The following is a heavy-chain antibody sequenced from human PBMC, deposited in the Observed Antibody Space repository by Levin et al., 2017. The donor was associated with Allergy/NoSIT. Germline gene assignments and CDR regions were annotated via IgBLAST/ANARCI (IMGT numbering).Heavy chain of an antibody. D-gene: IGHD1-1*01. V-gene: IGHV3-74*01. CDR2: INSDESTI. CDR1: GFTFSNYW. J-gene: IGHJ6*02. CDR3: VRGRPAMDNFYYNYYGMDV. Sequence: SCAASGFTFSNYWMHWVRQVAGKGLLWVSRINSDESTINYADSVKGRFTVSRDNTKNRLYLQMNGLRAEDTAVYYCVRGRPAMDNFYYNYYGMDVWGQGTTVTVSS.